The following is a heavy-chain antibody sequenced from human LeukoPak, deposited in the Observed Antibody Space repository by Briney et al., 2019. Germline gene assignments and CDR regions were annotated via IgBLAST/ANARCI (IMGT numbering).Heavy chain of an antibody. CDR2: IYARGTS. Sequence: SETLSLTCTVSGGSISFGSFYWSWIRQPAGKRLEWIGQIYARGTSNYNPSLRSRVTISLDTSKNQFSLKLSSVTAADTAVYYCAREEIRSWFDPWGQGTLVTVSS. J-gene: IGHJ5*02. D-gene: IGHD5-24*01. CDR3: AREEIRSWFDP. V-gene: IGHV4-61*10. CDR1: GGSISFGSFY.